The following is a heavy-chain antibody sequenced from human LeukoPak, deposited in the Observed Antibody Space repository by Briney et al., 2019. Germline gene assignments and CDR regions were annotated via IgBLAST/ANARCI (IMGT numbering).Heavy chain of an antibody. CDR2: IIPILGIA. D-gene: IGHD5-12*01. J-gene: IGHJ6*02. Sequence: SVKVSCTASGGTISSYAISWVRQAPGQGLEWMGRIIPILGIANYAQKFQGRVTITADKSTSTAYMELSSLRSEDTAVYYCAFCGYSGYVTYYYYGMDVWGQGTTVTVSS. V-gene: IGHV1-69*04. CDR1: GGTISSYA. CDR3: AFCGYSGYVTYYYYGMDV.